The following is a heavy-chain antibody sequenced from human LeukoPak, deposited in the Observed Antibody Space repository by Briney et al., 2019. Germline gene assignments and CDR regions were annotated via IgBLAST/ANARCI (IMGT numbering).Heavy chain of an antibody. CDR2: IYYSGST. CDR3: ARDKRGSYADY. CDR1: GDSMSNYY. J-gene: IGHJ4*02. D-gene: IGHD1-26*01. Sequence: SETLSLTCTVSGDSMSNYYWGWIRQPPGEGLEWIGYIYYSGSTSYNPSLTGRVTISVDTSNNQFSLMLSSVTAADTAVYYCARDKRGSYADYWGQGTLVTVSS. V-gene: IGHV4-59*01.